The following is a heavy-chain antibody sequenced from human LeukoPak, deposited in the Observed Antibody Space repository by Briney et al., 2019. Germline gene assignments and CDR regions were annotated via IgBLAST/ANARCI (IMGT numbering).Heavy chain of an antibody. J-gene: IGHJ6*03. CDR1: GFTFDDYG. CDR2: INWNGDST. V-gene: IGHV3-20*04. Sequence: GGSLRLSCAASGFTFDDYGMNWVRQAPGKGLEWVSDINWNGDSTGYADSVKGRFTISRDNAKNSLYLQMNSLRAEDTALYYCARRESSYQNYYYYHMDVWGKGTTVTVSS. D-gene: IGHD3-16*02. CDR3: ARRESSYQNYYYYHMDV.